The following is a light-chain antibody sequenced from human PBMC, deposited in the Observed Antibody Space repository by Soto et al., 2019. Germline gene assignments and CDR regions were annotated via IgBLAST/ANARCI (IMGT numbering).Light chain of an antibody. Sequence: QSVLTQPPSASGSPGQSVTISCTGTSSDVGRYNYVSWYQQHPGKAPKLMIYEVSERPSGVPDRFSGSKSGNTASLTVSGLQGEDEADYYCSSYASSNSVLFGGGTKHTVL. CDR2: EVS. J-gene: IGLJ2*01. V-gene: IGLV2-8*01. CDR1: SSDVGRYNY. CDR3: SSYASSNSVL.